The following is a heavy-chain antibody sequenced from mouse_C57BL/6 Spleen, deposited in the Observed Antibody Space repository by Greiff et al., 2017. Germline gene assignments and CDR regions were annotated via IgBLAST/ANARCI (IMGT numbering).Heavy chain of an antibody. CDR1: GYTFTSYW. V-gene: IGHV1-53*01. J-gene: IGHJ2*01. D-gene: IGHD1-1*01. CDR2: INPSNGGT. CDR3: AKDYYGSSYYFDY. Sequence: VQLQQPGTELVMPGASVKLSCKASGYTFTSYWMHWVKQRPGQGLEWIGNINPSNGGTNYNEKFKSKATLTVDKSSSTAYMQLSSLTSEDSAVFNCAKDYYGSSYYFDYWGQGTTLTVSS.